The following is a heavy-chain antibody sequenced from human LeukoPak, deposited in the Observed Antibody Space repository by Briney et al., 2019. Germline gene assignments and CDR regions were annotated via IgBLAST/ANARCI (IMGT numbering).Heavy chain of an antibody. V-gene: IGHV3-7*01. CDR3: ARDLRGSGWYFDY. CDR1: GFTFSSYW. D-gene: IGHD6-19*01. Sequence: GGSLRLSCAASGFTFSSYWMNWARQAPGKGLEWVAIIKQDGSEKYYVDSVKGRFIISRDNAQNSLYLQMNSLRAEDTAVYYCARDLRGSGWYFDYWGQGTLVTVSA. J-gene: IGHJ4*02. CDR2: IKQDGSEK.